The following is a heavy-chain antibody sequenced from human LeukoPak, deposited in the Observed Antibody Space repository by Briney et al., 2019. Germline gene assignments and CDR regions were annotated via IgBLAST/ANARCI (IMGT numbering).Heavy chain of an antibody. D-gene: IGHD1-1*01. CDR1: GYTFTSSW. CDR2: IYPGDSDT. Sequence: GESLKISCKGSGYTFTSSWLGWVRQMPGKGLEWMGIIYPGDSDTRYSPSFQGQVTISADKSISTAYLQWSSLTASDTAMYYCAWGSSNDQFDQWGQGTLVTVSS. CDR3: AWGSSNDQFDQ. J-gene: IGHJ4*02. V-gene: IGHV5-51*01.